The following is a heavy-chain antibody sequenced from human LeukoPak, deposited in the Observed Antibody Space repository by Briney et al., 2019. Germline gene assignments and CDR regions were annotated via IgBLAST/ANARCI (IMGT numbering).Heavy chain of an antibody. Sequence: PSQTLSLTCTVSGGSLSSGDYYWSWIRQPPGKGLEWIGYINYSGSTYYNPSLKSRVTISVDTSKNQFSLKLSSVAAADTAVYYCARRVNYYGSGSYDYWGQGTLVTVSS. V-gene: IGHV4-30-4*01. CDR1: GGSLSSGDYY. CDR2: INYSGST. J-gene: IGHJ4*02. D-gene: IGHD3-10*01. CDR3: ARRVNYYGSGSYDY.